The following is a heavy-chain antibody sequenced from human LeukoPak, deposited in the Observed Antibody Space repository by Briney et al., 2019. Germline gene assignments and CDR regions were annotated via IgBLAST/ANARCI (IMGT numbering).Heavy chain of an antibody. V-gene: IGHV3-23*01. D-gene: IGHD3-3*01. CDR3: ARDAHYDFWSGYYSTWRLGD. CDR1: GFTFSSYA. CDR2: ISGSGGST. Sequence: PGGSLRLSCAASGFTFSSYAMSLVRQAPGKGLEWVSAISGSGGSTYYADSVKGRFTISRDNSKNTLYLQMNSLRAEDTAVYYCARDAHYDFWSGYYSTWRLGDWGQGTLVTVSS. J-gene: IGHJ4*02.